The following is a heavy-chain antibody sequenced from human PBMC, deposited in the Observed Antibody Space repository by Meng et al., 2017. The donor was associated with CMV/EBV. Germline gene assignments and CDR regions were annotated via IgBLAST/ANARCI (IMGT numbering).Heavy chain of an antibody. CDR2: IYPNNDAT. CDR3: VRSSGWSLFDY. CDR1: GYRFSDHY. D-gene: IGHD6-19*01. J-gene: IGHJ4*02. Sequence: QVQLVEPGGGLERPGASVKVSCQTSGYRFSDHYMHWVRQAPGQGLEWMGWIYPNNDATNYARKFQGRVSMTRDTSISTAHMELSRLMSDDTAVYYCVRSSGWSLFDYWGQGTLVTVSS. V-gene: IGHV1-2*02.